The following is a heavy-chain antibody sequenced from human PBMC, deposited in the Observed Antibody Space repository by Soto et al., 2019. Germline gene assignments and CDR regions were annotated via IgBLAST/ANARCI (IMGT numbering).Heavy chain of an antibody. J-gene: IGHJ3*02. CDR2: ISAYNGNT. CDR3: ARDRVVGAADAFDI. CDR1: GYTFTTYG. D-gene: IGHD2-15*01. V-gene: IGHV1-18*01. Sequence: ASVKVSCKASGYTFTTYGIGWGRQAPGQGLEWMVWISAYNGNTNYAQKLQGRVTMTTDTSTTTAYMELRSLTSDDTAVYYCARDRVVGAADAFDIWGQGTMVTVS.